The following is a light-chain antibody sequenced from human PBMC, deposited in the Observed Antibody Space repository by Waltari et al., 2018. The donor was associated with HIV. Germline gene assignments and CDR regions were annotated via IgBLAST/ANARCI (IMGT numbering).Light chain of an antibody. CDR1: SSNFGRNS. V-gene: IGLV1-44*01. CDR2: RNN. J-gene: IGLJ2*01. CDR3: AAWDDNRNTVV. Sequence: QSVLTQPPSASGTPGPRVAISCSGNSSNFGRNSVPWYQQVSGAAPKLIINRNNQRPSGVPGRFSGSKSGTAGSLAISALQSEDEADYYCAAWDDNRNTVVFGGGTKLTVL.